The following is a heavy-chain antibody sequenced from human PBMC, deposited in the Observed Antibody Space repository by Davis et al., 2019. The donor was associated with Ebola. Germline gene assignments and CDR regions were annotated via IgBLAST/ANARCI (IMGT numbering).Heavy chain of an antibody. CDR2: ISSSSSYT. V-gene: IGHV3-11*06. Sequence: GESLKISCAASGFTFSDYYMSWIRQAPGKGLEWVSYISSSSSYTNYADSVKGRFFISRDNTKNSLYLQMNSLTAEDAALYFCARDNYNYVGFDNWGQGTLVSVSS. CDR3: ARDNYNYVGFDN. CDR1: GFTFSDYY. D-gene: IGHD5-24*01. J-gene: IGHJ4*02.